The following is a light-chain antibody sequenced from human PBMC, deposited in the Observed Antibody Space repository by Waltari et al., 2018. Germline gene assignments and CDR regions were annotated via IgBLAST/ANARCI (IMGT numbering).Light chain of an antibody. CDR3: NSRDNSGNHWI. CDR2: GKD. V-gene: IGLV3-19*01. J-gene: IGLJ2*01. Sequence: SSELTQDPAVSVALGPTVRITCQGDSLRTYYASWYQQKPGQAPVLVIFGKDNRASGIPDRFSDSSSGNTASLTITGAQAEDEAYYYCNSRDNSGNHWIFGGGTKLTVL. CDR1: SLRTYY.